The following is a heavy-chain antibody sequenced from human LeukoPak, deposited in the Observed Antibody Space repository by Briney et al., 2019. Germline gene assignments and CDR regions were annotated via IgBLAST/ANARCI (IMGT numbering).Heavy chain of an antibody. CDR1: GFTFSSYG. CDR2: IRYDGSNK. Sequence: GGSLRLSCAASGFTFSSYGMHWVRQAPGKGLEWVAFIRYDGSNKYYADSVKGRFTISRDNAKNTLYLQMNSLRAEDTAVYYCARAGVAGTFYWGQGTLVTVSS. J-gene: IGHJ4*02. D-gene: IGHD6-19*01. CDR3: ARAGVAGTFY. V-gene: IGHV3-30*02.